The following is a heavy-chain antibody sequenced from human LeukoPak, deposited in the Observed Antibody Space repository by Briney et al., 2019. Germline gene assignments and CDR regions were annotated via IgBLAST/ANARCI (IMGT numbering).Heavy chain of an antibody. D-gene: IGHD3-10*01. V-gene: IGHV3-30*02. Sequence: GGSLRLSCVASGFTFRSYGMHWVRQAPGKGLEWVAVIWNDGSNKYYADSVKGRFTISRDNSKNTLYLQMNSLRAEDTAVYYCAKDSFYGSGSYLYYYYGMDVWGQGTTVTVSS. CDR3: AKDSFYGSGSYLYYYYGMDV. J-gene: IGHJ6*02. CDR2: IWNDGSNK. CDR1: GFTFRSYG.